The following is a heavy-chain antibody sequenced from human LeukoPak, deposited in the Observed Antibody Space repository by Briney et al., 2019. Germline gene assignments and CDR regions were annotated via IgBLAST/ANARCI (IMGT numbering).Heavy chain of an antibody. D-gene: IGHD3-22*01. V-gene: IGHV1-2*02. Sequence: ASVKVSCKASGYTFTGYYMHWVRQAPGQGLEWMGWINPNSGGTNYAQKFQGRVTMTRDTSISTAYMELSSLRSEDTAVYYCARARENYYDSSGYYYYFGYSSWGQGTMVTVSS. CDR3: ARARENYYDSSGYYYYFGYSS. CDR1: GYTFTGYY. CDR2: INPNSGGT. J-gene: IGHJ3*01.